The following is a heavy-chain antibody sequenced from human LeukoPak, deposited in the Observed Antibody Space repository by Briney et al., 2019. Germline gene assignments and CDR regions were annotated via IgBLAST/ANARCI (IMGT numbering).Heavy chain of an antibody. Sequence: PGGSLRLSCAASGFTFSSYSMNWVRQAPGKGLEWIGEINHSGSTNYNPSLKSRVTISVDTSKNQFSLKLSSVTAADTAVYYCARGIWFGEGYFFYMDVWGKGTTVTISS. V-gene: IGHV4-34*01. J-gene: IGHJ6*03. D-gene: IGHD3-10*01. CDR1: GFTFSSYS. CDR2: INHSGST. CDR3: ARGIWFGEGYFFYMDV.